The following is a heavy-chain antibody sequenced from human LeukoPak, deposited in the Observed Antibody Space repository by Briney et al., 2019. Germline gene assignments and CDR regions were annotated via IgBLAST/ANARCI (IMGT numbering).Heavy chain of an antibody. D-gene: IGHD2-15*01. Sequence: GGSLRLSCAASGFTFSTYAMSWVRQAPGKGLEWVSAISGRGGSTYYADSVKGRFTISRDNSKNTLYLQMNSLRAEDTAVYYCARDRSRVVVLYYFDYWGQGTLVTVSS. CDR3: ARDRSRVVVLYYFDY. CDR1: GFTFSTYA. CDR2: ISGRGGST. V-gene: IGHV3-23*01. J-gene: IGHJ4*02.